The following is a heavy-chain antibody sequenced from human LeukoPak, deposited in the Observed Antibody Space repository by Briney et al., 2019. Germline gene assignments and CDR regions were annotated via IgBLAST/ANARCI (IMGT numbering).Heavy chain of an antibody. CDR3: ARDDSDYDYAFLI. CDR2: THYSDST. Sequence: ASETLPLTCSGRGVSEAPYYWNWLRQSPRRGVDGIGYTHYSDSTKYISSLESRVAISVNTSRTQFSLKLNSVTAADTAVYYCARDDSDYDYAFLIWGQGTMVSVSS. CDR1: GVSEAPYY. J-gene: IGHJ3*02. D-gene: IGHD5-12*01. V-gene: IGHV4-59*02.